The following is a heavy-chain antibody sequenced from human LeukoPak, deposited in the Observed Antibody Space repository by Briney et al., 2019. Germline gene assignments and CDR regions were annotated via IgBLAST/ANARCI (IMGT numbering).Heavy chain of an antibody. CDR2: ISGSGGIT. Sequence: GGSLRLSCAASGFTFSSYALSWVRQAPGKGLEWVSAISGSGGITYYADSVKGRFTISRDNSKNTLYLQMNSLRAEDTAVYYCARGLRIAVAGNIDYWGQGTLVTVSS. CDR3: ARGLRIAVAGNIDY. CDR1: GFTFSSYA. D-gene: IGHD6-19*01. V-gene: IGHV3-23*01. J-gene: IGHJ4*02.